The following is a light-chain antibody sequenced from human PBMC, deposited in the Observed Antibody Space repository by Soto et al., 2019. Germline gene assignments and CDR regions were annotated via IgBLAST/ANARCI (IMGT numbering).Light chain of an antibody. CDR2: RNN. CDR3: AASEDSMGGLLV. Sequence: QSVLTQPPSASGTPGQSVTISCSGSRSNIGSNYVYWYQQLPGTAPKLLIYRNNQRPSGVPDRFSGSKSGTSASLAISGLRYEDEADYYCAASEDSMGGLLVFGTGTKVTVL. CDR1: RSNIGSNY. J-gene: IGLJ1*01. V-gene: IGLV1-47*01.